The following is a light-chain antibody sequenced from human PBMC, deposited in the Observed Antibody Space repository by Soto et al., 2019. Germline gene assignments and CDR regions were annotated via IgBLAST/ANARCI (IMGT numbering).Light chain of an antibody. CDR1: SSYIGPYDH. CDR3: SSYAGNYIYV. CDR2: AVS. V-gene: IGLV2-11*01. J-gene: IGLJ1*01. Sequence: QSVRTQPRSVAGSPGQAVTISCTRTSSYIGPYDHVAWYQQHPGKAPKLIIFAVSKRPSGVPDRFSGSKSGNTASLTISGLQAEDEADYYCSSYAGNYIYVFATGTKVTVL.